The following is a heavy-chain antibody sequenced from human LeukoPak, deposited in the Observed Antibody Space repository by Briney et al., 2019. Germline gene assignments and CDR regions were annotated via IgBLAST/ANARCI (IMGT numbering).Heavy chain of an antibody. Sequence: PAGSLRLSCAASGFTFSSYGMHWVRQAPGKGLEWVAFIRYDGSNKYSADSVKGRFTISRDTSKNTLYLQMDSLRAEDTAVYYCAKAAVAGTNYYYMDVWGKGTTVTVSS. V-gene: IGHV3-30*02. CDR3: AKAAVAGTNYYYMDV. J-gene: IGHJ6*03. D-gene: IGHD6-19*01. CDR1: GFTFSSYG. CDR2: IRYDGSNK.